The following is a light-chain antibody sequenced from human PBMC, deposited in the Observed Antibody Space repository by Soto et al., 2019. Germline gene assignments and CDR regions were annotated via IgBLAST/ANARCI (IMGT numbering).Light chain of an antibody. CDR1: QSVGSY. V-gene: IGKV3-11*01. CDR3: QQRSSWPLT. Sequence: EIVLTQSPATLSLSPGERATLSCRASQSVGSYFAWYQQRPGQAPRLLIYDAFSRATGIPARFSGSRSGTDFTLIISSLEPEDFAVYFCQQRSSWPLTFGGGTMVEIK. CDR2: DAF. J-gene: IGKJ4*01.